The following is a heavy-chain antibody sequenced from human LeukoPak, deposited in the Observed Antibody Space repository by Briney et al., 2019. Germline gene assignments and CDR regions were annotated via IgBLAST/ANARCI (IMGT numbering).Heavy chain of an antibody. J-gene: IGHJ4*02. CDR3: ARDKRRDVTYSCFDH. V-gene: IGHV1-18*01. Sequence: GASVKVSCTASGYTFTSYDISWVRLAPGQGPEWMGWINTTNGDTHYAKKVQGRVTMTTDTSRSTAYMELRSLRSDDTAVYFCARDKRRDVTYSCFDHWGQGTLVTVSS. D-gene: IGHD5-24*01. CDR2: INTTNGDT. CDR1: GYTFTSYD.